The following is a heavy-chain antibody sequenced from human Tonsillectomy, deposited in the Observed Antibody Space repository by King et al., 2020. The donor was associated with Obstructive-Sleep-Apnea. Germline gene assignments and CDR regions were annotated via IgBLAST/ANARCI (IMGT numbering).Heavy chain of an antibody. CDR2: ILPLFGTT. Sequence: VQLVESGAEVKIPGSSVKVSCKSSGVTFTSYAISWVRQAPGQGLAWMGGILPLFGTTNYAQKFQGRVTITADKSTSTAYLELSSLTSEDTAIYFCARMRSVGSTYTTAFFDSWGQGTLVIVSS. CDR1: GVTFTSYA. J-gene: IGHJ4*02. CDR3: ARMRSVGSTYTTAFFDS. D-gene: IGHD1-26*01. V-gene: IGHV1-69*06.